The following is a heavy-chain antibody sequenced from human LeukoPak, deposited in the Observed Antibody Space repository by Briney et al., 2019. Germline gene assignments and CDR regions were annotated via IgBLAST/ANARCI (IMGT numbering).Heavy chain of an antibody. CDR1: GFTFSSYT. D-gene: IGHD4-23*01. CDR3: AREGGNPDVFDI. Sequence: GGSLRLSCAASGFTFSSYTMNWVRQAPGKGLEWVSSISSSGSYTYYADSVKGRFTISRDNAKNSLYLQMNSLRVDDTAVYYCAREGGNPDVFDIWGQGTMVTVSS. J-gene: IGHJ3*02. CDR2: ISSSGSYT. V-gene: IGHV3-21*01.